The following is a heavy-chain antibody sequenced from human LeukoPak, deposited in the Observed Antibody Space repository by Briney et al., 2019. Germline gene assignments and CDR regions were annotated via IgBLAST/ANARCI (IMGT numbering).Heavy chain of an antibody. J-gene: IGHJ3*01. D-gene: IGHD7-27*01. CDR3: AREDDSWGPNNLDL. Sequence: PGGSLRLSCAASAFTFSDYSMNWVRQAPGEGLEWISYIDTSSSTMYYADSVMGRFTISRGNAKESLYLQMNSLRDEDTAVYYCAREDDSWGPNNLDLWGQGTMVTVSS. CDR2: IDTSSSTM. CDR1: AFTFSDYS. V-gene: IGHV3-48*02.